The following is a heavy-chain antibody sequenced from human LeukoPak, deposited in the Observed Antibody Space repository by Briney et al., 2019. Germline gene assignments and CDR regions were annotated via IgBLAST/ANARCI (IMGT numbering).Heavy chain of an antibody. CDR1: GFTFSSYV. J-gene: IGHJ3*02. D-gene: IGHD6-13*01. CDR2: ISGSGGST. V-gene: IGHV3-23*01. CDR3: AKGKYGSSPRGAFDI. Sequence: PGGSLRLSCAASGFTFSSYVMSWVRQAPGKGLEWVSGISGSGGSTYYADSVKGRFTISRDNSKNTLYLQMKSLTAEDTAVYYCAKGKYGSSPRGAFDIWGQGTVVTVSS.